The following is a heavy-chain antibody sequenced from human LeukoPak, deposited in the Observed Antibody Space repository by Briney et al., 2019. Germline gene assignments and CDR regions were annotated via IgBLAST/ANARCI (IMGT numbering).Heavy chain of an antibody. Sequence: PSETLSLTCTVSGGSINSGGHYWSCIRQYPGKGLEWIGYIYYSGNTYYNPSLRSRIIMSVDTSRNQFSLRVNSVTAADTAMYYCARDVSGYGHFDYWGQGTLVTASS. D-gene: IGHD5-12*01. CDR2: IYYSGNT. CDR1: GGSINSGGHY. V-gene: IGHV4-31*03. CDR3: ARDVSGYGHFDY. J-gene: IGHJ4*02.